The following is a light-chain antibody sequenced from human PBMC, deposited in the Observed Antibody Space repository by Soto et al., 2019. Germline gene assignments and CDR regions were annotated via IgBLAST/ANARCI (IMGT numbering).Light chain of an antibody. Sequence: DIQMTQSPASLSASVGDRVTITCLASQSTSSYLNWYQQKPGKGPNLLIYGASSLQSGVPSRFSGSGSGTDFTLTISSLQPEDFATYYCQQSYSAPPWTFGQGTKVDIK. J-gene: IGKJ1*01. CDR1: QSTSSY. CDR3: QQSYSAPPWT. CDR2: GAS. V-gene: IGKV1-39*01.